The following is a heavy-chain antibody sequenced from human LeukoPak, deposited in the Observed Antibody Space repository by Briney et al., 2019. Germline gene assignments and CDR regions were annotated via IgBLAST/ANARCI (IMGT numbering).Heavy chain of an antibody. CDR1: GGSISSYY. Sequence: EPSETLSLTCTVSGGSISSYYWSWIRQPPGKGLEWIGYIYYSGSTNYNPSLKSRVTISVDTSKNQFSLKLSSVTAADTAVYYCAREVAAAVFDYWGQGTLVTVSS. CDR2: IYYSGST. D-gene: IGHD6-13*01. CDR3: AREVAAAVFDY. J-gene: IGHJ4*02. V-gene: IGHV4-59*01.